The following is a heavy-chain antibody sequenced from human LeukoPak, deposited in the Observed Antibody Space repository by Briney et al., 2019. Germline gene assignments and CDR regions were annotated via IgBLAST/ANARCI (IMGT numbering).Heavy chain of an antibody. CDR1: GGSISSSSYY. CDR3: ASHYYDSSGFGPNWFDP. Sequence: SETLSLTCTVSGGSISSSSYYWGWIRQPPGKGLEWIGSIYYSGSTYYNPSLKSRVTISVDTSKNQFSLKLSSVTAADTAVYYCASHYYDSSGFGPNWFDPWGQGTLVTVSS. V-gene: IGHV4-39*07. J-gene: IGHJ5*02. D-gene: IGHD3-22*01. CDR2: IYYSGST.